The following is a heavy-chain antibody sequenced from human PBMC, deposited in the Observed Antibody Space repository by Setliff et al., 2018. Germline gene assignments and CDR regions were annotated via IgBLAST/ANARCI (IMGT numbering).Heavy chain of an antibody. V-gene: IGHV3-11*06. Sequence: LSLTCTVSGGSISIGAYHWSWIRRHPGKGLEWVSSISSTGSYKPYADSVRGRFTISRDNAKNTLHLQMDSLRAEDTAVYYCARAKMEESGKAQAGMDVWGKGTTVTVSS. J-gene: IGHJ6*04. CDR3: ARAKMEESGKAQAGMDV. CDR2: ISSTGSYK. CDR1: GGSISIGAYH. D-gene: IGHD6-13*01.